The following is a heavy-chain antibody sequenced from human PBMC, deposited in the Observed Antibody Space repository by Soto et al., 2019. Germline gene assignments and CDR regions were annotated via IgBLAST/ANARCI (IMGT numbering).Heavy chain of an antibody. CDR2: FSSIGSTI. CDR1: GFTFSDYY. J-gene: IGHJ5*02. Sequence: GGSLRLSCAASGFTFSDYYMSWIRQAPGKGLEWVSYFSSIGSTIYYAVSVKGRFTISRDNAKNSLYLQINSLRAEDTAVYYCARVRSRFDPWGQGTLVTVSS. V-gene: IGHV3-11*01. D-gene: IGHD3-10*01. CDR3: ARVRSRFDP.